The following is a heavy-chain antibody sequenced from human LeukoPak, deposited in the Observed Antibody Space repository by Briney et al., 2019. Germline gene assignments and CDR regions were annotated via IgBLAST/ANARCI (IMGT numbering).Heavy chain of an antibody. CDR1: GFTFSNYG. D-gene: IGHD3-10*01. Sequence: GGSLRLSCAASGFTFSNYGMHWVRQAPGKGLEWVAVISLDGSNKYYADSVKGRFTISRDDPKNTLSLQMNSLRADDTAVYYCAKDRNGEYLDYWGQGTLVTVSS. J-gene: IGHJ4*02. CDR3: AKDRNGEYLDY. CDR2: ISLDGSNK. V-gene: IGHV3-30*18.